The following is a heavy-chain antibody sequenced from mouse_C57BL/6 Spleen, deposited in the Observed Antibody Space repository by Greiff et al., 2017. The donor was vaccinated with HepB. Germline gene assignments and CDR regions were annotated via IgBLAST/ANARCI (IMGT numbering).Heavy chain of an antibody. CDR2: IYPGSGST. D-gene: IGHD1-1*01. CDR1: GYTFTSYW. V-gene: IGHV1-55*01. CDR3: ARGGYYYGSSPWFAY. J-gene: IGHJ3*01. Sequence: QVQLQQPGAELVKPGASVKMSCKASGYTFTSYWITWVKQRPGQGLEWIGDIYPGSGSTNYNEKFKSKATLTVDTSSSTAYMQLSSLTSEDSAVYYCARGGYYYGSSPWFAYWGQGILVTVSA.